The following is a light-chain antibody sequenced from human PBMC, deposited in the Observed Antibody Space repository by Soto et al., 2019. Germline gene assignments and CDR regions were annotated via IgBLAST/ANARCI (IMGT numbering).Light chain of an antibody. CDR1: SSDVGAYTF. CDR3: SSYTSSSTHV. CDR2: DVS. V-gene: IGLV2-14*03. Sequence: QSALTQPASVSGSPGQSITISCTGTSSDVGAYTFVSWYQQHPDKVPKLMIFDVSRRPSGVSDRFSGSKSVNTASLTISGLQPEDEADYYCSSYTSSSTHVFGSGTKLTVL. J-gene: IGLJ1*01.